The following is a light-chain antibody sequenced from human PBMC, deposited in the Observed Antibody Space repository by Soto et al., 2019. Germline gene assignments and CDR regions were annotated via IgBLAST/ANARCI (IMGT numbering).Light chain of an antibody. J-gene: IGKJ1*01. CDR3: QQYNIWPPWT. CDR1: QSLSTN. V-gene: IGKV3-15*01. Sequence: EMVMSQSTATLSVYTGEGATLSCRASQSLSTNLAWYQQKPGQAPRLLIYGASTRATGIPARFSGSGSGTEFTLTISCLHSEDFAIYYCQQYNIWPPWTFGQGTKVDIK. CDR2: GAS.